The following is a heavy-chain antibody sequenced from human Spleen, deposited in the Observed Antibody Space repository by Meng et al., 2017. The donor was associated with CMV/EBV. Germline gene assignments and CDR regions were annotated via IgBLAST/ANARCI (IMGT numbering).Heavy chain of an antibody. CDR3: AREGCSSTSCTTLDY. V-gene: IGHV3-7*03. Sequence: GESLKISCAASGFTFSSYWMSWVRQAPGKGLECVANIKQDGSEKEYVDSVKGRFTISRDNAKNSLFLQMNSLRAEDTAVYYCAREGCSSTSCTTLDYWGQGAQVTVSS. CDR2: IKQDGSEK. J-gene: IGHJ4*02. CDR1: GFTFSSYW. D-gene: IGHD2-2*01.